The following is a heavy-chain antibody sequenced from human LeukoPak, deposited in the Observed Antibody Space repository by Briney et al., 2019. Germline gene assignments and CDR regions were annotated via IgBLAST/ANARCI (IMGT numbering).Heavy chain of an antibody. CDR2: IYYSGST. D-gene: IGHD3-22*01. Sequence: SETLSLTCTVSGGSISSSSYYWGWIRQHPGKGLEWIGSIYYSGSTYYNPSLKSRVTISVDTSKNQFSLKLSSVTAADTAVYYCARRYFYDSGGYYYYFDYWGQETLVTVSS. J-gene: IGHJ4*02. CDR1: GGSISSSSYY. V-gene: IGHV4-39*01. CDR3: ARRYFYDSGGYYYYFDY.